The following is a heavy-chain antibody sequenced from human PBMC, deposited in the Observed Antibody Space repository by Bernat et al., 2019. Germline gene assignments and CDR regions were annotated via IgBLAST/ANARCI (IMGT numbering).Heavy chain of an antibody. Sequence: QVQLVQSGAEVKKPGSSVKVSCKASGGTFSSYAISWVRQAPGQGLEWMGGIIPLFGTANYAQKFQGRVTITADKSTSTAYMELSSLRSEDTAVYYCARGPPVVVPAALDYWGQGTLVTVSS. D-gene: IGHD2-2*01. CDR1: GGTFSSYA. J-gene: IGHJ4*02. CDR3: ARGPPVVVPAALDY. CDR2: IIPLFGTA. V-gene: IGHV1-69*06.